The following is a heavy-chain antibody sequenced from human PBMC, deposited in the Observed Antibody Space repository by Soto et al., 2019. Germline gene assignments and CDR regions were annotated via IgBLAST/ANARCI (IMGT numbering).Heavy chain of an antibody. CDR3: ATQKSASYYMDV. CDR1: GGTFSSYT. CDR2: IIPILGIA. V-gene: IGHV1-69*02. Sequence: SVKVSCKASGGTFSSYTISWVRQAPGQGLEWMGRIIPILGIANYAQKFQGRVTITADKSTSTAYMELSSLRSEDTAVYYCATQKSASYYMDVWGKGTTVTVSS. J-gene: IGHJ6*03.